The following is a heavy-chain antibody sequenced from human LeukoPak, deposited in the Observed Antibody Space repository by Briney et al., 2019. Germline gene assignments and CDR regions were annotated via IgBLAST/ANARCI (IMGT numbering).Heavy chain of an antibody. V-gene: IGHV3-53*01. Sequence: PGGSLRLSCAASGFTVSSTYMSWVRQTPGKGLEWVSVIYSGGKVYYIDSVKGRFTISRDTSKNTLYLRMNSLRAEDTAVYFCAGRHCSDGGCYFAGADPFDYWGQGTLVTVSS. CDR3: AGRHCSDGGCYFAGADPFDY. J-gene: IGHJ4*02. CDR2: IYSGGKV. D-gene: IGHD2-15*01. CDR1: GFTVSSTY.